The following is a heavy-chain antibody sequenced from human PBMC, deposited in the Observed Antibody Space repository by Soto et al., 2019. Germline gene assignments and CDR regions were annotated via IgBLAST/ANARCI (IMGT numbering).Heavy chain of an antibody. CDR1: RGTFNSYA. D-gene: IGHD6-13*01. CDR3: IRQRAAVFSPNSFDP. J-gene: IGHJ5*02. Sequence: ASVKVSRKPSRGTFNSYAISWVRQAPGQGREWMGGIISIFGTANYAQKFQGRVTITADESTRTAYMELSSLRSEDTALYYCIRQRAAVFSPNSFDPWGQGTLVTVSS. V-gene: IGHV1-69*13. CDR2: IISIFGTA.